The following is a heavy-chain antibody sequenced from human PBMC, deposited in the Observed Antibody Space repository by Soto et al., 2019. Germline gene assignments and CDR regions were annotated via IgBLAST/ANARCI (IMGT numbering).Heavy chain of an antibody. D-gene: IGHD6-6*01. V-gene: IGHV4-31*03. CDR3: ARVPILIAAREGGIYYYYGMDV. CDR2: IYYSGST. CDR1: GGSISSGGYY. J-gene: IGHJ6*02. Sequence: SETLSLTCTVSGGSISSGGYYWSWIRQHPGKGLEWIGYIYYSGSTYYNPSLKSRVTISVDTSKNQFSLKLSSVTAADTAVYYCARVPILIAAREGGIYYYYGMDVWGQGTTVTVS.